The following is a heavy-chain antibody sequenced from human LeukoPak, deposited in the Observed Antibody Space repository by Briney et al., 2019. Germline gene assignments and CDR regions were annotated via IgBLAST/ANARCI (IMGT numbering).Heavy chain of an antibody. CDR3: ARVVVVPAEPYYFDY. V-gene: IGHV4-61*01. D-gene: IGHD2-2*01. Sequence: PSETLSLTCTVSGGSVSSGSYYWSWIRQPPGKGLEWIGYIYYSGSTNYNPSLKSRVTISVDTSKNQFSLKLSSVTAADTAVYYCARVVVVPAEPYYFDYWGQGTLVTVSS. J-gene: IGHJ4*02. CDR2: IYYSGST. CDR1: GGSVSSGSYY.